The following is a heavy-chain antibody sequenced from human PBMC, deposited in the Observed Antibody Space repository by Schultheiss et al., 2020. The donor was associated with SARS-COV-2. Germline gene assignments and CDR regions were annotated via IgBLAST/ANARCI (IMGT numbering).Heavy chain of an antibody. CDR1: GFTFSSYG. J-gene: IGHJ6*02. D-gene: IGHD6-6*01. V-gene: IGHV3-33*01. CDR3: AREKQLVGGRYYYGMDV. Sequence: GGSLRLSCAASGFTFSSYGMHWVRQAPGKGLEWVAVIWYDGSNRYYADSVKGRFTISRDNSKNTMYLQMNSLRAEDTAVYYCAREKQLVGGRYYYGMDVWGRGTTVTVSS. CDR2: IWYDGSNR.